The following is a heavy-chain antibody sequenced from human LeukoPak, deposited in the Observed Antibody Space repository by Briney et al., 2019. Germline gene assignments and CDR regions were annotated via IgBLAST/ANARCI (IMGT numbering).Heavy chain of an antibody. CDR1: GGSISNYY. V-gene: IGHV4-59*01. J-gene: IGHJ4*02. CDR2: ISYSGST. D-gene: IGHD2-8*01. CDR3: ARAAPVYCTNGVCYHLDY. Sequence: KTSETLSLTCTVSGGSISNYYWSWIRQPPGKGLEWIGYISYSGSTNYNPSLRSRVTISVDTSKNQFSLKLSSVTAADTAVYYCARAAPVYCTNGVCYHLDYWGQGTLVTVSS.